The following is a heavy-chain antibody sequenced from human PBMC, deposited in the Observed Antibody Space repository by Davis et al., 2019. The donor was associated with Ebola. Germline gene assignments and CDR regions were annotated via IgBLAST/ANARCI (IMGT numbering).Heavy chain of an antibody. CDR2: ISSNGGST. CDR3: VKDGGGRNWYFDL. J-gene: IGHJ2*01. Sequence: GESLKISCSASGFTFSSYAMHWVRQAPGEGLEYVSAISSNGGSTYYADSVKGRFTISRDNSKNTLYLQMSSLRAEDTAVYYCVKDGGGRNWYFDLWGRGTLVTVSS. V-gene: IGHV3-64D*06. D-gene: IGHD3-16*01. CDR1: GFTFSSYA.